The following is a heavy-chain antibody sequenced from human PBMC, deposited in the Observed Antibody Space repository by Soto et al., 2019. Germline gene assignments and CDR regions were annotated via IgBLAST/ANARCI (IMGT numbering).Heavy chain of an antibody. V-gene: IGHV1-2*02. J-gene: IGHJ4*02. CDR1: GYTFTGYY. D-gene: IGHD6-6*01. Sequence: GASVKVSCKASGYTFTGYYMHWVRQAPGQGLEWMGWINPNSGGTNYAQKFQGRVTMTRDTSISTAYMELSRLRSDDTAVYYCARGYSSSSGFKFTDYWGQGTLVTVS. CDR2: INPNSGGT. CDR3: ARGYSSSSGFKFTDY.